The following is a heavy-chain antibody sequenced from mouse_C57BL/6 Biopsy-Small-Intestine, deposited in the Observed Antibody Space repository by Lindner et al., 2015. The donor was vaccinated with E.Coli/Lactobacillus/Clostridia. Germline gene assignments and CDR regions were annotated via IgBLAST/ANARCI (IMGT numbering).Heavy chain of an antibody. CDR1: GYTFTTYG. V-gene: IGHV1-81*01. Sequence: VQLQESGAELARPGASVKLPCKASGYTFTTYGISWVRQRSGQGLEWIGEIYPRSDNTYYNEKFKGKATLAADKSSSTVYMELRSLTSEDSAVYFCARTVTTALDYWGQGTTLTVSS. D-gene: IGHD1-2*01. CDR3: ARTVTTALDY. CDR2: IYPRSDNT. J-gene: IGHJ2*01.